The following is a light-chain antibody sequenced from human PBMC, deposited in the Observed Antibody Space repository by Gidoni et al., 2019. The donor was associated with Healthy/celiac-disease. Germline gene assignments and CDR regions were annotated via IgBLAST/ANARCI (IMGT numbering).Light chain of an antibody. V-gene: IGKV1-5*03. CDR2: KAS. CDR1: QSISSW. J-gene: IGKJ2*01. Sequence: DIQMTQSPSTLSASVGDRVTITCRASQSISSWLAWYQQKPGKATKLLIYKASSLESGVPSRFSGSGSGTELTLTISSLQPDDFATYYCQQYNSYPYTFGQGTKLEIK. CDR3: QQYNSYPYT.